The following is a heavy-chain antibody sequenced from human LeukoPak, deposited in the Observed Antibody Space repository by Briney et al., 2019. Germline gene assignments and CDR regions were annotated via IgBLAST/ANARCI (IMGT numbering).Heavy chain of an antibody. J-gene: IGHJ3*02. V-gene: IGHV3-30*02. D-gene: IGHD3-3*01. Sequence: GGSLRLSCAASGFTFSSYGMHWVRQAPGKGLEWVAFIRYDGSNKYYADSVKGRFTISRDNSKNTLYLQMNSLRAEDTAVYYCAKGEGVLRFLEWVFDIWGQGTMVTVSS. CDR3: AKGEGVLRFLEWVFDI. CDR1: GFTFSSYG. CDR2: IRYDGSNK.